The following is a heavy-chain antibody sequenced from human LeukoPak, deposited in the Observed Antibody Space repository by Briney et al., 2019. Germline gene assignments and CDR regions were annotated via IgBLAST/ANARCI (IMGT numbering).Heavy chain of an antibody. D-gene: IGHD6-6*01. CDR3: ASLIAARFDP. CDR1: GGSISSGDYY. Sequence: SETLSLTCTVSGGSISSGDYYWSWIRQPPGKGLEWIGYIYHSGSTYYNPSLKSRVTISVDRSKNQFSLKLSSVTAADTAVYYCASLIAARFDPWGQGTLVTVSS. J-gene: IGHJ5*02. V-gene: IGHV4-30-2*02. CDR2: IYHSGST.